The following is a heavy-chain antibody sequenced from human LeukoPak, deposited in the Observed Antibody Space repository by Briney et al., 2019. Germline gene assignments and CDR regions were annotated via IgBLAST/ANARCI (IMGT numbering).Heavy chain of an antibody. CDR3: AILYSSGLYYFDY. Sequence: SVKVSCNASGGTFSSYAISWVRQAPGQGLEWMGRIIPIFGTANYAQKFQGRVTITSDKSTSTAYMELSSLRSEDTAVYYCAILYSSGLYYFDYWGQGTLVTVSS. J-gene: IGHJ4*02. CDR1: GGTFSSYA. V-gene: IGHV1-69*06. D-gene: IGHD6-19*01. CDR2: IIPIFGTA.